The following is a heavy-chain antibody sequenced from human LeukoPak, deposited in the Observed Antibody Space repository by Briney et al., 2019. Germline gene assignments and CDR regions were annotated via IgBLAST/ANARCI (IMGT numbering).Heavy chain of an antibody. CDR3: AREEGSGIDY. D-gene: IGHD3-10*01. J-gene: IGHJ4*02. CDR2: ISSSGSTI. CDR1: GFTFSSYE. Sequence: GGSLRLSCAASGFTFSSYEMNWVRQAPGKGLDWVSYISSSGSTIYYADSVKGRFTISRDNAKNSLYLQMNSLRAEDTAVYYCAREEGSGIDYWGQGTLVTVSS. V-gene: IGHV3-48*03.